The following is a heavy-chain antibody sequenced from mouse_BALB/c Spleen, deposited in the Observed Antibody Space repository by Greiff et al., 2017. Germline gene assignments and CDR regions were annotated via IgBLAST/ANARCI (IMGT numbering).Heavy chain of an antibody. Sequence: QVQLKQPGAELVKPGAPVKLSCKASGYTFTSYWMNWVKQRPGRGLEWIGRIDPSDSETHYNQKFKDKATLTVDKSSSTAYIQLSSLTSEDSAVYYCARRGPDDGPHWYFDVWGAGTTVTVSS. V-gene: IGHV1-69*02. CDR2: IDPSDSET. CDR1: GYTFTSYW. CDR3: ARRGPDDGPHWYFDV. J-gene: IGHJ1*01. D-gene: IGHD1-2*01.